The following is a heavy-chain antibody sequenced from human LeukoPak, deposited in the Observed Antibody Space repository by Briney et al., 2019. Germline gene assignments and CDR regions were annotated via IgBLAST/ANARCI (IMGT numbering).Heavy chain of an antibody. CDR1: GFTFRHYA. J-gene: IGHJ3*02. CDR2: ISGGGGRK. V-gene: IGHV3-23*01. Sequence: GGSLTLSCAASGFTFRHYALSWVRQAPGKGLEGVSVISGGGGRKSYADYVKGRFTSYSDNSKHTLYLQMNRLRADDTAVYYRAKSNGYGFVDIWGQGTMVTVSS. D-gene: IGHD3-10*01. CDR3: AKSNGYGFVDI.